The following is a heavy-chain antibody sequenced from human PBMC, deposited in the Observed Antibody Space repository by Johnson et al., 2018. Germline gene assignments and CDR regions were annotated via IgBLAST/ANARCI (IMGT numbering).Heavy chain of an antibody. CDR1: GFTFDDYA. V-gene: IGHV3-9*01. CDR2: ISWNSGTI. CDR3: AKDGGDYDIVTDSHYYYYGMDV. J-gene: IGHJ6*02. D-gene: IGHD3-9*01. Sequence: EVQLVESGGALVQPGGSLRLSCAAFGFTFDDYAIHWVRQAPGKGLEWVSGISWNSGTIGYADSVRGRFNISRDNAKHSLYLQMYSLRPEDTAFYYCAKDGGDYDIVTDSHYYYYGMDVWGQGTTVIVSS.